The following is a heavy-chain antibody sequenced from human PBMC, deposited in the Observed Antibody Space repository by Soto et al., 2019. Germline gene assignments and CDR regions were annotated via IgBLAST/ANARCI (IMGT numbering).Heavy chain of an antibody. CDR3: ARSLWSPYFYYGLDV. Sequence: GGSLRLSCTASVFALSRYWMYWFRQVPGKGLVWVSHINSGGNITPYADSVRGRFTISRDNAKNTLYLDMHSLTTDDTAVYFCARSLWSPYFYYGLDVWGHGTTVTVSS. CDR2: INSGGNIT. CDR1: VFALSRYW. V-gene: IGHV3-74*01. J-gene: IGHJ6*02. D-gene: IGHD2-21*01.